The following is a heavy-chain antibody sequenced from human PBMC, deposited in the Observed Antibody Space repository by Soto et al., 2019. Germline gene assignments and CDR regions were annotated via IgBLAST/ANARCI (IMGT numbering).Heavy chain of an antibody. CDR3: ASPLSGYYYYGMDV. Sequence: GASVKVSCKASGYTFTSYGISWVRQAPGQGLEWMGWISAYNGNTNYAQKLQGRVTMTTDTSTSTAYMELRSLRSDDTAVYYCASPLSGYYYYGMDVWDQGTTVTVSS. J-gene: IGHJ6*02. V-gene: IGHV1-18*01. CDR1: GYTFTSYG. CDR2: ISAYNGNT. D-gene: IGHD6-19*01.